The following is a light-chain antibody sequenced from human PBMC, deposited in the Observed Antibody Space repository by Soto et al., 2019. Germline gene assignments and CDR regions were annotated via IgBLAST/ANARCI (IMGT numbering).Light chain of an antibody. CDR2: QDN. V-gene: IGLV3-1*01. CDR3: QAWDSRSDVV. CDR1: KLGNKY. Sequence: SYELTQPPSASVSPGQTAIITCSGDKLGNKYACWYQQKPGQSPVLVIYQDNKRPSGIPERFSGSNSGNTATLTISGTQAMDEADYYCQAWDSRSDVVFGGGTKLTVL. J-gene: IGLJ2*01.